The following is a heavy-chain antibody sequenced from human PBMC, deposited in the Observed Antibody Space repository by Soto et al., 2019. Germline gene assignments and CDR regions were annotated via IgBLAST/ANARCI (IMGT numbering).Heavy chain of an antibody. CDR1: GFTFSSYG. CDR3: GVGNDYYYYYGMDV. Sequence: QVQLVESGGGVVQPGRSLRLSCAASGFTFSSYGMHWVRQAPGKGLEWVAVISYAGSNKYYADSVKGRFAISRDNSKNTLYLQMHSLRAEDTAVYYCGVGNDYYYYYGMDVWGQGTTVTVSS. V-gene: IGHV3-30*03. J-gene: IGHJ6*02. CDR2: ISYAGSNK.